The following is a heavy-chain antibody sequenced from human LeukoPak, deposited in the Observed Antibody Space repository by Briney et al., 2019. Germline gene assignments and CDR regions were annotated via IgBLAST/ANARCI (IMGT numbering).Heavy chain of an antibody. J-gene: IGHJ4*02. D-gene: IGHD3-22*01. Sequence: ASVKVSCKASGYTFTSYDINWVRQATGQGLEWMGWMNPNSGGTNYAQKFQGRVTMTRDMSTSTVYMELSSLRSEDTAVYYCARAIDSYFDYWGQGTLVTVSS. CDR3: ARAIDSYFDY. V-gene: IGHV1-8*01. CDR1: GYTFTSYD. CDR2: MNPNSGGT.